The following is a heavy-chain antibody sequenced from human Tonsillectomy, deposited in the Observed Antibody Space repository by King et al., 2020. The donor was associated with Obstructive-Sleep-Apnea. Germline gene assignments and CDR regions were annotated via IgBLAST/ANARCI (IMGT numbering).Heavy chain of an antibody. J-gene: IGHJ3*02. V-gene: IGHV3-73*01. CDR2: VRNKAFNYAT. Sequence: VQLVESGGGLVQPGGSLKLSCAASGFSFSGSAMHWVRQASGKGLEWVGRVRNKAFNYATTYAASVKGRFTISRNDSKSTAYLQMNSLKTEDTAVYFCTTLDQLLPTGDAFDIWGQGTTVTASS. CDR1: GFSFSGSA. CDR3: TTLDQLLPTGDAFDI. D-gene: IGHD1-1*01.